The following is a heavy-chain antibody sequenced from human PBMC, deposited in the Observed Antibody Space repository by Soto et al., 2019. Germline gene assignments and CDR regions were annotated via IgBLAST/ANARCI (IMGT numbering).Heavy chain of an antibody. CDR3: ARGDRGGFDI. J-gene: IGHJ3*02. CDR1: GFTFDYYW. Sequence: EVQLVESGGGLVQPGESLRLSFAASGFTFDYYWMHWVRQAPGKGLVWVSRVHSGGTTTTYADSVKGRFTISRDNARNTVSPQMRGLRAAETSIYYCARGDRGGFDIWGHGTMVTVAS. D-gene: IGHD3-10*01. V-gene: IGHV3-74*01. CDR2: VHSGGTTT.